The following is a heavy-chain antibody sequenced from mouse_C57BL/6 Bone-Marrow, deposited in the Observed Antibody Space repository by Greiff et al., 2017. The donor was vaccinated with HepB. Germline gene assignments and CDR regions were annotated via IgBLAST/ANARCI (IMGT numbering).Heavy chain of an antibody. D-gene: IGHD1-1*01. Sequence: VQRVESGPGLVQPSQSLSITCPVSGFSLTSYGVHWVRQSPGKGLEWLGVIWSGGSTDYNAAFISRLSISKDNSKSQVFFKMNSLQADDTAIYYCASNYYGSSYWYFDVWGTGTTVTVSS. V-gene: IGHV2-2*01. CDR1: GFSLTSYG. J-gene: IGHJ1*03. CDR3: ASNYYGSSYWYFDV. CDR2: IWSGGST.